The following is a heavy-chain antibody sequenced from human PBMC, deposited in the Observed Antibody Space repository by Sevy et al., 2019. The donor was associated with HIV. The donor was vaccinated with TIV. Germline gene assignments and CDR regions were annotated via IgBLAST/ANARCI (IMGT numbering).Heavy chain of an antibody. J-gene: IGHJ4*02. CDR2: IYNDGNNK. V-gene: IGHV3-33*01. D-gene: IGHD4-17*01. CDR3: ARDSNDYGDYRLSYYFDY. CDR1: GFSFSSYG. Sequence: GGSLRLSCAASGFSFSSYGMHWVRQAPGKGLEWVAVIYNDGNNKYYADSVKGRFTISRDKSKNTLYLQMNSLRAEDTAVYYCARDSNDYGDYRLSYYFDYWGQGTLVTVSS.